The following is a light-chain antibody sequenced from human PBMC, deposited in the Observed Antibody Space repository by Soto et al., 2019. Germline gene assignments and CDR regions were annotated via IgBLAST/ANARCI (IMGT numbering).Light chain of an antibody. CDR3: QTWGTGIRV. Sequence: QPVLTQSPSASASLGASVKLTCTLSSGHSSYAIAWHQQHPEKGPRCLMRVDSNGSYRKGDGIPDRFSGSSSGAERYLTISSLQSEDEADYYCQTWGTGIRVFGGGTKLTVL. V-gene: IGLV4-69*01. CDR2: VDSNGSY. J-gene: IGLJ3*02. CDR1: SGHSSYA.